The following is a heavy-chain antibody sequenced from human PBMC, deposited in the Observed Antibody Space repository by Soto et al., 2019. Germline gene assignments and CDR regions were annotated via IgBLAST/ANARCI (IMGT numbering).Heavy chain of an antibody. J-gene: IGHJ4*02. CDR1: GFTFSDYY. Sequence: GGSLRLSCAASGFTFSDYYMSWIRQAPGKGLEWVSYISSSARTKYYADSVKGRFTISRDNAKNSLYLQMNSLRAEDTAIYYCARNREHFDYWGQGTLVTVSS. V-gene: IGHV3-11*01. CDR2: ISSSARTK. CDR3: ARNREHFDY.